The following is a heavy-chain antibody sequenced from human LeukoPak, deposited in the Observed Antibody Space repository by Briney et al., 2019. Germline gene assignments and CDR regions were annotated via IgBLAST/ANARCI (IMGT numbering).Heavy chain of an antibody. CDR3: ARGGPLTVTTFDP. V-gene: IGHV4-59*01. CDR2: IYYSGST. CDR1: GVSISSYY. J-gene: IGHJ5*02. Sequence: SETLSLTCTVSGVSISSYYWSWIRQPPGKGLEWIGYIYYSGSTNYNPSLKSRVTISVDTSKNQFSLKLSSVTAADTAVYYCARGGPLTVTTFDPWGQGTLVTVSS. D-gene: IGHD4-17*01.